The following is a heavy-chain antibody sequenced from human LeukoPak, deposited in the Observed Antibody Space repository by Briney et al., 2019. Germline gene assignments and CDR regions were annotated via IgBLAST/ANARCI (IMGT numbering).Heavy chain of an antibody. CDR1: GYTFTGYY. CDR3: ARSVIGDFWSGYYLYYYYYGMDV. J-gene: IGHJ6*02. V-gene: IGHV1-2*06. Sequence: ASVKVSCKASGYTFTGYYTHWVRQAPGQGLEWMGRINPNSGGTNYAQKFQGRVTMTRDTSISTAYMELSRLRSDDTAVYFCARSVIGDFWSGYYLYYYYYGMDVWGQGTTVTVSS. CDR2: INPNSGGT. D-gene: IGHD3-3*01.